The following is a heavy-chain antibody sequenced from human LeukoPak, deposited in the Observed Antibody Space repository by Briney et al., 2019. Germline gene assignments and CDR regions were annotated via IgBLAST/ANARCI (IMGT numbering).Heavy chain of an antibody. CDR3: ARVVVGDHFDY. D-gene: IGHD2-21*01. CDR2: ISAYNGNT. Sequence: ASVKVSCKASGYTFTNYGINWVRQAPGQGLEWMGWISAYNGNTNYAQKLQGRVTMTTDTSTSTAYMELRSLRSDDTAVYYCARVVVGDHFDYWGQGTLVTVSS. CDR1: GYTFTNYG. J-gene: IGHJ4*02. V-gene: IGHV1-18*01.